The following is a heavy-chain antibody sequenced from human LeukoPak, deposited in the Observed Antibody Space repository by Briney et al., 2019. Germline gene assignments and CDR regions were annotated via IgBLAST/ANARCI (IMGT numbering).Heavy chain of an antibody. V-gene: IGHV3-15*01. J-gene: IGHJ3*02. Sequence: PGGSLRLSCAASGFTFSNAWMSWVRQAPGKGLEWVGRIKSKTDGGTTDYAAPVKGRFTISRDDSKNTLYLQMNSLKTEDTAVYYCTTDAAWVEDWNDDGVVAFKHAFDIWGQGTMVTVSS. CDR2: IKSKTDGGTT. CDR3: TTDAAWVEDWNDDGVVAFKHAFDI. D-gene: IGHD1-1*01. CDR1: GFTFSNAW.